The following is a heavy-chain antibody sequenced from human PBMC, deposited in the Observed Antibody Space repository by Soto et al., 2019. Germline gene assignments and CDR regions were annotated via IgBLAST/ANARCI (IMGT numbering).Heavy chain of an antibody. D-gene: IGHD2-21*02. CDR3: ARSMVTDNAFEI. CDR2: IWHTGSA. CDR1: GGSISTRNW. V-gene: IGHV4-4*02. J-gene: IGHJ3*02. Sequence: QVHLQESGPGLVKPSGTLSLTCAVSGGSISTRNWWNWVRQPPGKGLEWIGNIWHTGSAKHNPSLKSRVTMSVDKSRNHFTLQLNSVTAADTAVYYCARSMVTDNAFEIWGLGTMVTVSS.